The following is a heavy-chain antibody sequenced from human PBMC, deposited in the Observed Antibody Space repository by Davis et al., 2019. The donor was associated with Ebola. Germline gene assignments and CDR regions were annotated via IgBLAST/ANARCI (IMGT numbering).Heavy chain of an antibody. CDR3: AKSGLSFGVVKYHYGMDV. D-gene: IGHD3-3*01. V-gene: IGHV3-23*01. Sequence: GESLKISCETSGFIFRNYVMSWVRQAPGKGLEWVSTFGTGGSTYYADSVKGRFTISRDNSRNTLYLQMNSLRAEDTAVYYCAKSGLSFGVVKYHYGMDVWGKGTTVTVSS. CDR1: GFIFRNYV. CDR2: FGTGGST. J-gene: IGHJ6*04.